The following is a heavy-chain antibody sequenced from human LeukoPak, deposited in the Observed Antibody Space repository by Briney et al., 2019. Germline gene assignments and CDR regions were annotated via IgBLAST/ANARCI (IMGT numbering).Heavy chain of an antibody. Sequence: GGPLRLSCAASGFTFSSYEMNWVRQAPGKGLEWVSYISSSGSTIYYADSVKGRFTISRDNAKNSLYLQMNSLRAEDTAVYYCARGHYYDSSGYYWVLDYWGQGTLVTVSS. V-gene: IGHV3-48*03. D-gene: IGHD3-22*01. J-gene: IGHJ4*02. CDR1: GFTFSSYE. CDR3: ARGHYYDSSGYYWVLDY. CDR2: ISSSGSTI.